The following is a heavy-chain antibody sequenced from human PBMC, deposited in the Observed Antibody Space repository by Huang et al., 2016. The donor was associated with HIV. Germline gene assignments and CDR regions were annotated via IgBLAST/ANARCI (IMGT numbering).Heavy chain of an antibody. V-gene: IGHV4-34*01. Sequence: QVHLQQWGAGLLKPSETLTLTCAVPGASLTGNYWTWIRQTPGKGLEWIGKINASGATMYNPSLVSRVTISIDRSKKQFSLRLSSMTAADTAVYYCARQWVLLDYLMGMDVWGQGTTVIVSS. D-gene: IGHD3-3*01. CDR1: GASLTGNY. CDR2: INASGAT. J-gene: IGHJ6*02. CDR3: ARQWVLLDYLMGMDV.